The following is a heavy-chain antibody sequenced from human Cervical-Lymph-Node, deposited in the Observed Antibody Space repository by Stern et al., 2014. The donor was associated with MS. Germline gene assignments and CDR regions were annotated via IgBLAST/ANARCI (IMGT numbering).Heavy chain of an antibody. CDR3: ARGNYDVLTDNGGHGFDI. V-gene: IGHV4-61*02. Sequence: QVQLVESGPGLVKPSQTLSLTCTVSGGSISSGNYYWSWIRQPAGEGLEWIGRIYSGGSTQYNPSLKSRVTMSAATSPNHFSLRLNFVTAADTAVYYCARGNYDVLTDNGGHGFDIWGQGTMVTVSS. D-gene: IGHD3-9*01. CDR1: GGSISSGNYY. J-gene: IGHJ3*02. CDR2: IYSGGST.